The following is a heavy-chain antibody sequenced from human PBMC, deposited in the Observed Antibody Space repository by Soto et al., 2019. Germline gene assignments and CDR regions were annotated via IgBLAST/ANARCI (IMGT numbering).Heavy chain of an antibody. J-gene: IGHJ2*01. CDR3: VRDSAADSSWSGSYWYFEL. V-gene: IGHV3-48*02. CDR1: GFTFNSYS. Sequence: DVQLVESGGGLVQPGGSLRLSCADSGFTFNSYSMTWVRQAPGKGLEWLAYISSGSATIYYADSLKGRFTISRDNAKNSLYVHMTRLRDEEKALYYCVRDSAADSSWSGSYWYFELWVRCTLVTASS. CDR2: ISSGSATI. D-gene: IGHD6-6*01.